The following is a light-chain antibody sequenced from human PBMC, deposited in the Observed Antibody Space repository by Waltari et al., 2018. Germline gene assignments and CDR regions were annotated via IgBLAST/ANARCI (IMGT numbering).Light chain of an antibody. CDR1: LTLLYNSENKNY. CDR3: QQYYTAPWT. Sequence: DIVMTQSPDSLAVSLGERATVNCKSSLTLLYNSENKNYLAWYQQKPGQPPKLLFYWASTRESGVPDRFSGSGSGTDFTLTISSLQAEDVAVYYCQQYYTAPWTFGQGTKVEVK. V-gene: IGKV4-1*01. CDR2: WAS. J-gene: IGKJ1*01.